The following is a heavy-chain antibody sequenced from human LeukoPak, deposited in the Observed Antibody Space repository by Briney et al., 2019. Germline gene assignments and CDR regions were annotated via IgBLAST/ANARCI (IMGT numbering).Heavy chain of an antibody. J-gene: IGHJ4*02. CDR3: ARTPGWQYYFDF. V-gene: IGHV1-8*01. D-gene: IGHD6-19*01. Sequence: GASVKVSCKASGYTFTSYDINWVRQATGQGLEWMGWMNPNSGNTGYAQKFQGRVTMTRNTSISTAYMELSSLRSDDTAVYFCARTPGWQYYFDFWGQGALVTVSS. CDR2: MNPNSGNT. CDR1: GYTFTSYD.